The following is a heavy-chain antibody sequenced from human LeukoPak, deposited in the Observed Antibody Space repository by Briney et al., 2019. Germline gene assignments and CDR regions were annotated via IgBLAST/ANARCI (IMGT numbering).Heavy chain of an antibody. CDR1: GFTFSSYA. V-gene: IGHV3-30-3*01. Sequence: PGGSLRLSCAASGFTFSSYAMSWVRQAPGKGLEWVAVISYDGSNKYYADSVKGRFTISRDNSKNTLYLQMNSLRAEDTAVYYCARVGGGYTMGLFDYWGQGTLVTVSS. J-gene: IGHJ4*02. CDR2: ISYDGSNK. D-gene: IGHD2-15*01. CDR3: ARVGGGYTMGLFDY.